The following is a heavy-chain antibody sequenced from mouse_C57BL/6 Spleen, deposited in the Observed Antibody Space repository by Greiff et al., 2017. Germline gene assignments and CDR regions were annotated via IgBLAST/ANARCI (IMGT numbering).Heavy chain of an antibody. CDR2: ISNLAYSI. Sequence: EVQLVESGGGLVQPGGSLKLSCAASGFTFSDYGMAWVRQAPRKGPEWVAFISNLAYSIYYADTVTGRFTISRENAKNTLYLEMSSLRSEDTAMYYCARRPPGTEWYFDVWGTGTTVTVSS. CDR3: ARRPPGTEWYFDV. D-gene: IGHD4-1*01. V-gene: IGHV5-15*04. J-gene: IGHJ1*03. CDR1: GFTFSDYG.